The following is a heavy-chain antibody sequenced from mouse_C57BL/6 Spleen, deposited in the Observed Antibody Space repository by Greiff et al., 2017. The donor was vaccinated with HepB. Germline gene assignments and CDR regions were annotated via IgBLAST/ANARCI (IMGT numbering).Heavy chain of an antibody. J-gene: IGHJ4*01. D-gene: IGHD2-5*01. V-gene: IGHV8-8*01. CDR3: ARIDYYSNYGAMDY. CDR1: GFSLSTFGMG. Sequence: QVTLKECGPGILQPSQTLSLTCSFSGFSLSTFGMGVGWIRQPSGKGLEWLAHIWWDDDKYYNPALKSRLTISKDTSKNQVFLKIANVDTADTATYYCARIDYYSNYGAMDYWGQGTSVTVSS. CDR2: IWWDDDK.